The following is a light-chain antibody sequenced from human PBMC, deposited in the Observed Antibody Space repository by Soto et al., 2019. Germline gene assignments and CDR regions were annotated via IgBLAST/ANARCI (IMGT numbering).Light chain of an antibody. CDR2: WAS. V-gene: IGKV4-1*01. CDR1: QSVLYSSNNKNY. Sequence: IVMTQSPAALCVSLGERATRICKSSQSVLYSSNNKNYLAWYQQKPGQPPKLLIYWASTRESGVPDRFSGSGSGTDFTLTISSLQAEDVAVYYCQQYYSTPPTFGGGTKVDI. CDR3: QQYYSTPPT. J-gene: IGKJ4*01.